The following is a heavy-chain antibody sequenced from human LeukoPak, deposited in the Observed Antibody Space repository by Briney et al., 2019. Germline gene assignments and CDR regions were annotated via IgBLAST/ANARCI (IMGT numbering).Heavy chain of an antibody. J-gene: IGHJ5*02. CDR2: VYHTGST. D-gene: IGHD6-19*01. V-gene: IGHV4-61*01. Sequence: SETLSLTCPVSGDPVTRGSYYCSWIRQPPGKELEWIGYVYHTGSTNYNPSLKSRVTISVDTSKNEFSLKMTSVTAADMAVYYCARGFASGWYSRYDPWGQGTLVTVSS. CDR1: GDPVTRGSYY. CDR3: ARGFASGWYSRYDP.